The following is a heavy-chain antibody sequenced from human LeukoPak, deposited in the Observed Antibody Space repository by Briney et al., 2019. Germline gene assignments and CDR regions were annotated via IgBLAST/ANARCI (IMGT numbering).Heavy chain of an antibody. D-gene: IGHD2-15*01. CDR1: GGSISSYY. CDR2: IYYSGST. J-gene: IGHJ3*02. CDR3: ARPYCSGGSCYSGAFDI. Sequence: TSETLSLTCTVSGGSISSYYWSWIRQPPGKGLEWIGYIYYSGSTNYNPSLKSRVTISVDTSKNQFSLKLSSVTAADTAVYYCARPYCSGGSCYSGAFDIWGQGTMVTVSS. V-gene: IGHV4-59*01.